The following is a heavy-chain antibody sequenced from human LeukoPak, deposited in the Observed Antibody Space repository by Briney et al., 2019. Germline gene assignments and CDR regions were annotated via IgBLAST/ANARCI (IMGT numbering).Heavy chain of an antibody. J-gene: IGHJ4*02. V-gene: IGHV3-7*05. CDR2: IKPDGSEK. CDR1: GFIFSRYW. Sequence: GGSLRLSCAASGFIFSRYWMTWVRQAPGKGLEWVANIKPDGSEKKYVDSVKGRFTISRDNAKNSLYLQMSSLRAEDTAMYYCARDIDWNDLDFWGQGSLVTVSS. D-gene: IGHD1-1*01. CDR3: ARDIDWNDLDF.